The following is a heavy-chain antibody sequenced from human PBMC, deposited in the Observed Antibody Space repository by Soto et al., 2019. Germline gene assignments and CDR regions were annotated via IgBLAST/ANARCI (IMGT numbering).Heavy chain of an antibody. CDR3: ARGLGVGSYYYGMDV. D-gene: IGHD3-16*01. J-gene: IGHJ6*02. CDR1: GFIFSSYG. Sequence: PGGSLRLSCAASGFIFSSYGMHWVRQAPGKGLEWVALIWYDGSKKYYADSVKGRFTISRDNSKSTLYLQMDSLRVEDTAVYYCARGLGVGSYYYGMDVWGQGTTVTVSS. V-gene: IGHV3-33*01. CDR2: IWYDGSKK.